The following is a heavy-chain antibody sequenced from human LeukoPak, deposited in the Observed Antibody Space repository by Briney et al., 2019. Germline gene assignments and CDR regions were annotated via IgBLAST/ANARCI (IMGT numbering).Heavy chain of an antibody. V-gene: IGHV3-23*01. J-gene: IGHJ4*02. CDR2: IGTSGGDI. CDR3: ARDPNWGSGY. CDR1: GFTFSSYV. D-gene: IGHD7-27*01. Sequence: PGGSLRLPCAASGFTFSSYVMIWVRQPPGKGLEWVSVIGTSGGDIHYADSVKGRLSISRDNSKNTLSLQMNSLRVDDTAVYYCARDPNWGSGYWGQGTLVTVSP.